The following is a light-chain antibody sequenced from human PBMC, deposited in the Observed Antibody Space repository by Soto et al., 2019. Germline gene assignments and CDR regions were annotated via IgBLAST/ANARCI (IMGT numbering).Light chain of an antibody. V-gene: IGLV1-44*01. Sequence: QSVLTQPPSTSGAPGQRVTIYCSGSMSNIGRNTVNWYHQLPGTAPKVLMYKDNRRPSGVPDRFSGSKSGTSASLAISGLQSEDEATYYCAAWDVGLEGPIFGGGTKLTVL. CDR1: MSNIGRNT. CDR2: KDN. J-gene: IGLJ2*01. CDR3: AAWDVGLEGPI.